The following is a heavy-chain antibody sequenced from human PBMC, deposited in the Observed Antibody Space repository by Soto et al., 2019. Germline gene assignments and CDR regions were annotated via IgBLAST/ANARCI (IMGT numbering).Heavy chain of an antibody. CDR2: ISGSGGST. J-gene: IGHJ4*02. CDR1: GFTFSSYA. V-gene: IGHV3-23*01. D-gene: IGHD2-15*01. CDR3: AKSGIVVVVAANYFDY. Sequence: VQLLESGGGLVQPGGSLRLSCAASGFTFSSYAMSWVRQAPGKGLEWVSAISGSGGSTYYADSVKGRFTISRDNSKNTLYLQMNSLRAEDTAVYYCAKSGIVVVVAANYFDYWGQGTLVTVSS.